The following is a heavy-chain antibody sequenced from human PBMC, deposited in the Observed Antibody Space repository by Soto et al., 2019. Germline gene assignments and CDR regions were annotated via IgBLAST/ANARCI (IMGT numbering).Heavy chain of an antibody. D-gene: IGHD6-13*01. CDR1: GFTFNGYG. CDR3: ARSIGGRSWDPPDY. CDR2: LANDGTTQ. J-gene: IGHJ4*02. V-gene: IGHV3-30*03. Sequence: QVHLVESGGGVVQPGGSLRLSCAASGFTFNGYGMHWVRQSPGEGLEWLAVLANDGTTQYYADSVKGRFTISRDNSKNTLDLQLDSLRPEDTAVYYWARSIGGRSWDPPDYWGQGTLVTVSS.